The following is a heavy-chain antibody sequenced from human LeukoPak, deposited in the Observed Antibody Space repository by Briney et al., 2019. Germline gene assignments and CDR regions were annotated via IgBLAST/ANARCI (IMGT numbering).Heavy chain of an antibody. Sequence: PSETLSLTCAVSGGSISSGGYYWSWIRQHPGKGLEWIGYIYYSGSTYYNPSLKSRVTISVDTSKNQFSLKLSSVTAADTAVYYCARYQTPHYYDSSGYEYDALDIWGQGTMVTVSS. J-gene: IGHJ3*02. CDR1: GGSISSGGYY. CDR3: ARYQTPHYYDSSGYEYDALDI. V-gene: IGHV4-31*11. D-gene: IGHD3-22*01. CDR2: IYYSGST.